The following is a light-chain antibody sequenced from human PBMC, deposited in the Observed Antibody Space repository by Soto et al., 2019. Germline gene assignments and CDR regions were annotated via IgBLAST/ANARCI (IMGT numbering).Light chain of an antibody. V-gene: IGLV2-14*01. CDR3: SSYTSSSTRV. J-gene: IGLJ1*01. Sequence: QSALTQPASVSGSPGQSITISCTGTSSDVGDYNYVSWYQQHPGKAPKLMIFDVSNRPSGVSNRFSGSKSGNTASLNISGLQADDEADYYCSSYTSSSTRVFGTGTKLTVL. CDR2: DVS. CDR1: SSDVGDYNY.